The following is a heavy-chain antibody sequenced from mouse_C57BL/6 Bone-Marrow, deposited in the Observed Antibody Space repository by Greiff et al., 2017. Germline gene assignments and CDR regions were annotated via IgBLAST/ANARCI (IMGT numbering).Heavy chain of an antibody. CDR2: IYPGSGCT. Sequence: QVQLKQPGAELVKPGASVKMSCKASGYTFTSYWITWVKQRPGQGLEWIGDIYPGSGCTNYNEKFKSKATLTVDTSSSTAYMQLSSLPSGDSAVYSCARPYYSNYWYFDVWGTGTTVTVSA. CDR3: ARPYYSNYWYFDV. D-gene: IGHD2-5*01. J-gene: IGHJ1*03. CDR1: GYTFTSYW. V-gene: IGHV1-55*01.